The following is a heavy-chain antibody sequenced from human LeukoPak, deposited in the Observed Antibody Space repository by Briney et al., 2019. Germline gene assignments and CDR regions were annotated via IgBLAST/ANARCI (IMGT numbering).Heavy chain of an antibody. V-gene: IGHV1-2*02. CDR1: GYTFTDYY. CDR2: INPKRGVT. D-gene: IGHD4-17*01. Sequence: VASMKVSCKASGYTFTDYYIHWMRQAPGQGLEWMGWINPKRGVTTYAQKFQGRVTMTRDTSITTAYMELTRLRSDDTTIYYCARERNYGDYGNAFDVWGQGTKVTVSS. CDR3: ARERNYGDYGNAFDV. J-gene: IGHJ3*01.